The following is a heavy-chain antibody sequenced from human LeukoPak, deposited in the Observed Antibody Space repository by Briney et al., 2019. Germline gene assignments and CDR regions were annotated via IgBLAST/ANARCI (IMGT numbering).Heavy chain of an antibody. V-gene: IGHV3-30*18. CDR3: AKDQLPRYYDSSGYKALDYYYYGMDV. D-gene: IGHD3-22*01. CDR1: GFTFSSYG. J-gene: IGHJ6*02. Sequence: PGGSLRLSCAASGFTFSSYGMHWVRQAPGKGLEWVAVISYDGSNKYYADSVKGRFTISRDNSKNTLYLQMNSLRAEDTAVYYCAKDQLPRYYDSSGYKALDYYYYGMDVWGQGTTVTVSS. CDR2: ISYDGSNK.